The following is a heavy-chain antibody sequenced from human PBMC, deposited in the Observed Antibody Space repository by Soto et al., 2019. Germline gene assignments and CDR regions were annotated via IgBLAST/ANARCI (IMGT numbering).Heavy chain of an antibody. V-gene: IGHV3-33*01. CDR2: IWYDGSNK. CDR1: GFTFSSYG. CDR3: AGDGGYSSGWYEGGLDY. D-gene: IGHD6-19*01. J-gene: IGHJ4*02. Sequence: QVQLVESGGGVVQPGRSLRLSCAASGFTFSSYGMHWVRQAPGKGLEWVAVIWYDGSNKYYADSVKGRFTISRDNSKNTLYLQMSSLRAEDTAVYYCAGDGGYSSGWYEGGLDYWGQGTLVTVSS.